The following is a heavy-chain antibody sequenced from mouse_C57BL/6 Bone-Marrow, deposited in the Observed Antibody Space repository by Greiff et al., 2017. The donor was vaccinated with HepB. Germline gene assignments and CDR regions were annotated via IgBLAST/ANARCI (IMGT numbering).Heavy chain of an antibody. Sequence: EVQLQESGGGLVKPGGSLKLSCAASGFTFSSYAMSWVRQTPEKRLEWVATISDGGCYTYYPDNVKGRFTISRDNAKNNLYLQMSHLKSEDTAMYYCARLLFWYFDVWGTGTTVTVSS. J-gene: IGHJ1*03. V-gene: IGHV5-4*01. CDR1: GFTFSSYA. CDR2: ISDGGCYT. CDR3: ARLLFWYFDV.